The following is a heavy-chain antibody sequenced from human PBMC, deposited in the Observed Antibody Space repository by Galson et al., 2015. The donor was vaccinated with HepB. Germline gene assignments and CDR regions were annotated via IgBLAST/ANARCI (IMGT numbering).Heavy chain of an antibody. CDR2: IRYDGTNK. J-gene: IGHJ4*02. D-gene: IGHD3-10*01. Sequence: SLRLSCAASGFTFSTYAMHWVRQAPGKGLEWVAMIRYDGTNKFYAHSVKGRFTISRDNSKNTLYLQMNSLRAEDTAVFYCAKFSWFGEYDYWGQGTLVTVSS. CDR1: GFTFSTYA. CDR3: AKFSWFGEYDY. V-gene: IGHV3-30*02.